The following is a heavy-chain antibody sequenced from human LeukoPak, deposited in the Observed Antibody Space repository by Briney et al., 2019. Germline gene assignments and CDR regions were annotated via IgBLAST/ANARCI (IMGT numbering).Heavy chain of an antibody. Sequence: SETLSLTCAVYGGSFSGYYWSWIRQPPGKGLEWIGEINHSGSTNYNPSLKSRVTISVDTSKNQFSLKLSSVTAADTAVYYCARGRIRDYWGQGTLVTVSS. CDR2: INHSGST. V-gene: IGHV4-34*01. J-gene: IGHJ4*02. CDR3: ARGRIRDY. CDR1: GGSFSGYY. D-gene: IGHD5-18*01.